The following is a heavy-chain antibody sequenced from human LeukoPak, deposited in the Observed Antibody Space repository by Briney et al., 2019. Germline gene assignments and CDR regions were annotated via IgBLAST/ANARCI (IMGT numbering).Heavy chain of an antibody. CDR2: ISAYNGNT. CDR3: ARVLIPTSPETQFLTFLTTGFDY. CDR1: GYTFTSYG. D-gene: IGHD2/OR15-2a*01. Sequence: ASVKVSCKASGYTFTSYGISWVRQAPGQGLGWMGWISAYNGNTNYAQKLQGRVTMTTDTSTSTAYMELRSLRSDDTAVYYCARVLIPTSPETQFLTFLTTGFDYWGQGTLVTVSS. J-gene: IGHJ4*02. V-gene: IGHV1-18*01.